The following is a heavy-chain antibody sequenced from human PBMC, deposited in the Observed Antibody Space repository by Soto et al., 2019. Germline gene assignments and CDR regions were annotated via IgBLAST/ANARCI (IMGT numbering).Heavy chain of an antibody. CDR2: ISSSSSTI. D-gene: IGHD1-26*01. CDR1: GFTFSSYS. Sequence: EVQLVESGGGLVQPGGSLRLSCAASGFTFSSYSMNWVRQAPGKGLEWVSYISSSSSTIYYADSVKGRFTISRDNAKNSLYLQRNSRRAGDTAVYYCARGTGWELLNYFDYWGQGTLVTVSS. CDR3: ARGTGWELLNYFDY. V-gene: IGHV3-48*01. J-gene: IGHJ4*02.